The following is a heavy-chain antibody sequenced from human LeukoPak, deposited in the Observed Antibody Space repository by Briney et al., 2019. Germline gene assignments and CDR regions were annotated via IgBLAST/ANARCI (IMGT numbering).Heavy chain of an antibody. D-gene: IGHD2-2*01. J-gene: IGHJ5*02. V-gene: IGHV3-30*18. CDR2: ISYDGSNK. CDR1: GFTFSSYG. CDR3: AKIPSERSSWFDP. Sequence: GGSLRLSCAASGFTFSSYGMHWVRQAPGKGLEWVAVISYDGSNKYYADSVKGRFTISRDNSKNTLYLQMNSLRAEDTAVYYCAKIPSERSSWFDPWGQGTLVTVSS.